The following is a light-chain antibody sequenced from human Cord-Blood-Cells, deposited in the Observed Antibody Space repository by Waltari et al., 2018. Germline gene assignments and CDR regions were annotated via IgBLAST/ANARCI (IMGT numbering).Light chain of an antibody. Sequence: EIVLTQSPGTLSLSPGERATLSCRASQSVSSSYLAWYQQKPCQAPRLLIDGASSRATGIPDRFSGSGSGTDFTLTISRLEPEDFAVYYCQQYGSSPWKFGQGTKVEIK. V-gene: IGKV3-20*01. CDR2: GAS. CDR3: QQYGSSPWK. CDR1: QSVSSSY. J-gene: IGKJ1*01.